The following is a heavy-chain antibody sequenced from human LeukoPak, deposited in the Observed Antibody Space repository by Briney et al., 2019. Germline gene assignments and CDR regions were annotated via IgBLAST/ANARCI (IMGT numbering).Heavy chain of an antibody. V-gene: IGHV3-21*01. CDR2: ISSGSNYI. J-gene: IGHJ4*02. D-gene: IGHD5-18*01. CDR3: ARAGDNTTMVTQ. Sequence: PGGSLRLSCAVSGFSFSSYGINWVRQAPGKGLEWVSFISSGSNYIYYADSVKGRFTISRDNAMNSLYLQMNSLGAEDTAVYYCARAGDNTTMVTQWGQGTLVTVSS. CDR1: GFSFSSYG.